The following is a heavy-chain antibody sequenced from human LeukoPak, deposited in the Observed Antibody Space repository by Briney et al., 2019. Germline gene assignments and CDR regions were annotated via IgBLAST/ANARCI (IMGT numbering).Heavy chain of an antibody. V-gene: IGHV4-59*01. D-gene: IGHD6-13*01. J-gene: IGHJ5*02. CDR3: AREKAAAGTRGNWFDP. CDR2: IYYSGST. CDR1: GGSISSYY. Sequence: SETLSLTCTVSGGSISSYYWGWIRQPPGKGLEWIGYIYYSGSTNYNPSLKSRVTISVDTSKNQFSLKLSSVTAADTAVYYCAREKAAAGTRGNWFDPWGQGTLVTVSS.